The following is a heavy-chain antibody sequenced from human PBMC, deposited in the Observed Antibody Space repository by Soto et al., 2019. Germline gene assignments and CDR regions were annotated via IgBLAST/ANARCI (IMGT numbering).Heavy chain of an antibody. CDR2: IWYDGSNK. CDR1: GFTFSSYG. J-gene: IGHJ3*02. CDR3: ARDEWGMTTVTYAFDI. V-gene: IGHV3-33*01. D-gene: IGHD4-17*01. Sequence: QVQLVESGGGVVQPGRSLRLSCAASGFTFSSYGMHWVRQAPGKGLEWVAVIWYDGSNKYYADSVKGRFTISRDNSKNTRYLKLYGLRAEDTAVYYCARDEWGMTTVTYAFDIWGQGTMVTVSS.